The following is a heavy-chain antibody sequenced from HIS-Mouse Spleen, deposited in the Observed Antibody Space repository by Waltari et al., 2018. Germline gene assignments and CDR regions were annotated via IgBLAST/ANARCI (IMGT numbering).Heavy chain of an antibody. D-gene: IGHD6-13*01. CDR1: GGSIRSSSYY. CDR2: IYYSGST. CDR3: AREIPYSSSWYDWYFDL. Sequence: QLQLQESGPGLMKPSETLSLTCTVSGGSIRSSSYYLGWSRQPPGKGLEWIGSIYYSGSTYYNPSLKSRVTISVDTSKNQFSLKLSSVTAADTAVYYCAREIPYSSSWYDWYFDLWGRGTLVTVSS. J-gene: IGHJ2*01. V-gene: IGHV4-39*07.